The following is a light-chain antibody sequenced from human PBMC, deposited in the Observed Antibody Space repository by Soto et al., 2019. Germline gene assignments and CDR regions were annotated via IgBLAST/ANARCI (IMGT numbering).Light chain of an antibody. Sequence: DIQMTQSPSSLSASVGDRVTITCRASQSISTYVNWYQQKPGKAPNLLIFGASRLQSGVPSRFSGSRSGTDFTLTISSLRPEDLATYFCQQSFSQPLTFGQGTKVEIK. V-gene: IGKV1-39*01. CDR2: GAS. CDR3: QQSFSQPLT. CDR1: QSISTY. J-gene: IGKJ1*01.